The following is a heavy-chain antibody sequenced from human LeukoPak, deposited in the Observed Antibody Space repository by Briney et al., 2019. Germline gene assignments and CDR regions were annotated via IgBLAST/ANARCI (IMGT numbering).Heavy chain of an antibody. J-gene: IGHJ4*02. D-gene: IGHD6-6*01. V-gene: IGHV1-69*01. CDR3: ASSPYHSYSSFMLEGKGSPLFFDY. Sequence: ASVKVSCKASGGTFSSYAISWVRQAPGQGLEWMGGIIPIFGTADYAQKFQGRVTITADESTSTAYMELSSLRFEDTAVYYCASSPYHSYSSFMLEGKGSPLFFDYWGQGTLVTVSS. CDR1: GGTFSSYA. CDR2: IIPIFGTA.